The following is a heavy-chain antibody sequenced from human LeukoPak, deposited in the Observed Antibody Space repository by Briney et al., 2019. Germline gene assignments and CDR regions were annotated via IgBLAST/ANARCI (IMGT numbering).Heavy chain of an antibody. CDR2: SIPSGGST. D-gene: IGHD3-22*01. V-gene: IGHV1-46*01. CDR1: GYTFTSYY. Sequence: ASVKVSCKASGYTFTSYYMHWVRQAPGQGLEWMGISIPSGGSTTYAQKFQGRVTMTRDTSTSTVYMELSSLRSEDTAVYHCAREGSSGYYYFDYWGQGTLVTVSS. J-gene: IGHJ4*02. CDR3: AREGSSGYYYFDY.